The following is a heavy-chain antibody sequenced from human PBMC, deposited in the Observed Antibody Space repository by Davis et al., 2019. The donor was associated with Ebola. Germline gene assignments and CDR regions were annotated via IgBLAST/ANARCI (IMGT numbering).Heavy chain of an antibody. Sequence: GESLKISCAASGFRFSSYVMSWVRQAPGKGLEWVSTLGTSADTYYADSVKGRFTISRDNSKNTLYLQMNGLRVEDTAIYYCAKGYGDYYYYYGMDVWGKGTTVTVSS. J-gene: IGHJ6*04. CDR1: GFRFSSYV. CDR2: LGTSADT. CDR3: AKGYGDYYYYYGMDV. V-gene: IGHV3-23*01. D-gene: IGHD4-17*01.